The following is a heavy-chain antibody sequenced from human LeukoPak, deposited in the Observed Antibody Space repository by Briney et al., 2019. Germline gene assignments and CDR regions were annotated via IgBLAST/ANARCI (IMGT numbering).Heavy chain of an antibody. Sequence: GASVKVSCKASGYTFTGYYMHWVRQAPGQGLEWMGWINPNSGGTNYAQKFQGRVTMTRDTSISTAYMELSRLRSDDTAVYYCARDYKAVAGRRFDYWGQGTLVTVSS. J-gene: IGHJ4*02. CDR1: GYTFTGYY. D-gene: IGHD6-19*01. CDR3: ARDYKAVAGRRFDY. V-gene: IGHV1-2*02. CDR2: INPNSGGT.